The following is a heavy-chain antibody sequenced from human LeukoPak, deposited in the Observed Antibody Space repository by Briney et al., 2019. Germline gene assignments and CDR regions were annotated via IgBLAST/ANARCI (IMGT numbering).Heavy chain of an antibody. J-gene: IGHJ5*02. CDR3: ARGGEDIVVVVAATNNWFDP. CDR1: GFTFSDYY. CDR2: FSSSGSTI. V-gene: IGHV3-11*01. Sequence: GGSLRLSCAASGFTFSDYYMSWIRQAPGKGLEWVSYFSSSGSTIYYADSVKGRFTISRDNAKDSLYLQMNSLRAEDTAVYYCARGGEDIVVVVAATNNWFDPWGQGTLVTVSS. D-gene: IGHD2-15*01.